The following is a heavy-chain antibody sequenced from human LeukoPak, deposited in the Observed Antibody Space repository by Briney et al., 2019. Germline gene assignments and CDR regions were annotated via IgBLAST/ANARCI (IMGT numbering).Heavy chain of an antibody. CDR3: AKRMIRGVNHDAFDL. Sequence: GGSLRLSCAASGFTFSRYAMSWVRQAPGKGLEWVSAVSGSGGSTYYADSVKGLFTISRDNSKNTLYLQMNSLRAEDTAVYYCAKRMIRGVNHDAFDLWGQRTMVTVSS. D-gene: IGHD3-10*01. V-gene: IGHV3-23*01. CDR2: VSGSGGST. CDR1: GFTFSRYA. J-gene: IGHJ3*01.